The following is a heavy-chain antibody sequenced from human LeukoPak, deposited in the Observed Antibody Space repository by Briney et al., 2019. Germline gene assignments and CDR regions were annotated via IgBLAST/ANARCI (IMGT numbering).Heavy chain of an antibody. CDR1: GFTVSSNY. Sequence: AGGSLRLSCAASGFTVSSNYMSWVRQAPGKGLEWVSVIYSGGSTYYADSVKGRFTISRDNSKNTLYLQMNSLRAEDTAVYYCAKSPSYCSGGSCYPGGLDYWGQGTLVTVSS. D-gene: IGHD2-15*01. CDR2: IYSGGST. CDR3: AKSPSYCSGGSCYPGGLDY. V-gene: IGHV3-53*05. J-gene: IGHJ4*02.